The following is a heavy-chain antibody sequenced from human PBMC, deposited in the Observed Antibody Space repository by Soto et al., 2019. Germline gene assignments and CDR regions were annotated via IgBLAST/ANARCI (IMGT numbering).Heavy chain of an antibody. D-gene: IGHD3-16*01. CDR2: INSDGSTI. V-gene: IGHV3-74*01. J-gene: IGHJ4*02. Sequence: EVQLVESGGGLVQPGGSLRLSCAASGFTFSSYWMHWVRQAPGKGLVWVSRINSDGSTISYADSVRGRFTISRDNAKNTLDLQMNSLRAEDTAVYYCARVAIGAYHFDSWGQGTLVTVSS. CDR1: GFTFSSYW. CDR3: ARVAIGAYHFDS.